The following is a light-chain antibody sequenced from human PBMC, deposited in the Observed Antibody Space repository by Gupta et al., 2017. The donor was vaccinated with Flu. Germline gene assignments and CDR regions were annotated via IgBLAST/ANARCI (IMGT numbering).Light chain of an antibody. V-gene: IGKV1-5*03. J-gene: IGKJ1*01. CDR3: QQENSYPWT. CDR1: QSISSW. Sequence: DIQMTQSPSTLSASVGDRVTITCRASQSISSWLAWYQQKPGKAPKLLIYKASSLESGVPSRFSGSGSGTEFTLTISSLQPDDFATYYCQQENSYPWTFGQGTKVETK. CDR2: KAS.